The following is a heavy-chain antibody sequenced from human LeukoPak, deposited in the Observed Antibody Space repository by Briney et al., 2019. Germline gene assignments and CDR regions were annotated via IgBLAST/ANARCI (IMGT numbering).Heavy chain of an antibody. Sequence: GGSLRLSCAASGFTFSSYSMIWVRQAPGKGLEWVSSISSSSSYIYYADSVKGRFTISRDNAKNSLYLQMNSLRAEDTAVYYCARDEVVGARGGWFDPWGQGTLVTVSS. CDR2: ISSSSSYI. D-gene: IGHD1-26*01. CDR1: GFTFSSYS. J-gene: IGHJ5*02. CDR3: ARDEVVGARGGWFDP. V-gene: IGHV3-21*01.